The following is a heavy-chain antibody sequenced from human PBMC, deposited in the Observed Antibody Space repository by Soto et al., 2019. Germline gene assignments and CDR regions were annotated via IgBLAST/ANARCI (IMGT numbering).Heavy chain of an antibody. V-gene: IGHV4-59*01. D-gene: IGHD3-10*01. CDR1: GGSISSYY. CDR2: IYYSGST. Sequence: SETLSLTCTVSGGSISSYYWSWIRQPPGKGLEWIGYIYYSGSTNYNPSLKSRVTISVDTSKNQFSLKLSSVTAADTAVYYCASVPPPMVRGVIQQDVWGKGTTVTVSS. CDR3: ASVPPPMVRGVIQQDV. J-gene: IGHJ6*04.